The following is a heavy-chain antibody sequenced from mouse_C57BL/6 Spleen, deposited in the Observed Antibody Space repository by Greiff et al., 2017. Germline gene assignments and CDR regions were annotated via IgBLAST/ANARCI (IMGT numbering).Heavy chain of an antibody. CDR1: GFNIKDDY. V-gene: IGHV14-4*01. Sequence: VQLKESGAELVRPGASVKLSCTASGFNIKDDYMHWVKQRPEQGLEWIGWIDPENGDTEYASKFQGKATITADTSSNTAYLHLSSLTSEDTAVYYCTTGAYSNYGYWGQGTTLTVSS. D-gene: IGHD2-5*01. J-gene: IGHJ2*01. CDR2: IDPENGDT. CDR3: TTGAYSNYGY.